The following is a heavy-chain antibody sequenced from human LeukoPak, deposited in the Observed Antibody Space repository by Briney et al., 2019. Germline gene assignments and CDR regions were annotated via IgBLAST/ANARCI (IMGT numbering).Heavy chain of an antibody. CDR1: GFTFDDYA. J-gene: IGHJ4*02. D-gene: IGHD4-17*01. V-gene: IGHV3-9*01. Sequence: GRSLRLSCAASGFTFDDYAMHWVRQARGEGLEWVSGIRWKSGSIVYGDCVKGRFTISRDNDKNSLYLQMNSLRAEDTALYSCAKPLWVTTGYYFDYWGQGTLVTVSS. CDR3: AKPLWVTTGYYFDY. CDR2: IRWKSGSI.